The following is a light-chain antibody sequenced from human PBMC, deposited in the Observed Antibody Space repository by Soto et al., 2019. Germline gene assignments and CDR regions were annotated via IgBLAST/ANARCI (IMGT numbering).Light chain of an antibody. CDR3: TSYAATYIVL. Sequence: QSALTQPPSASGAPGKSVTISCTGTSSDVGGYHYVSWFQQHPGRAPKLMIYEVSKRPSGVPDRFSGSKSGNTASLTVSGLQAEDEADYFCTSYAATYIVLVAGGTKLTVL. CDR1: SSDVGGYHY. CDR2: EVS. J-gene: IGLJ2*01. V-gene: IGLV2-8*01.